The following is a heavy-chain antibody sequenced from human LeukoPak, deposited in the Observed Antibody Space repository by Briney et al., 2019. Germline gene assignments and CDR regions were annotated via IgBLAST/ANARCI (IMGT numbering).Heavy chain of an antibody. Sequence: SQTLSLTCTVSGGSISSGGYYWSWIRQHPGKGLEWIGYIYYSGSTYYNPSLKSRATISVDTSKNQFSLKLSSVTAADTAVYYCARAEGGVIFGVVIGAFDIWGQGTMVTVSS. V-gene: IGHV4-31*03. CDR2: IYYSGST. CDR3: ARAEGGVIFGVVIGAFDI. D-gene: IGHD3-3*01. J-gene: IGHJ3*02. CDR1: GGSISSGGYY.